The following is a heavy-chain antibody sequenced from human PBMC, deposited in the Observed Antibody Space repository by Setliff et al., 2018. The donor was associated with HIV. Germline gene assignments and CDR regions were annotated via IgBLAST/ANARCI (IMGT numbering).Heavy chain of an antibody. CDR1: GGSIRSGSYY. J-gene: IGHJ6*03. V-gene: IGHV4-61*09. Sequence: SETLSLTCSVSGGSIRSGSYYWSWIRQPAGKGLEWIGHIYSTGSTRYNPSLESRLTILVDTSRNQFSLRLSSVTAADTAMYYCAREYYRSGGYYSGWKYYYMDVWGKGTTVTVSS. CDR2: IYSTGST. CDR3: AREYYRSGGYYSGWKYYYMDV. D-gene: IGHD2-15*01.